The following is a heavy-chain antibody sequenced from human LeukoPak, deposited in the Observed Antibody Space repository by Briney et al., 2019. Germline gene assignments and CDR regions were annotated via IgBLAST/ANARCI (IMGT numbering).Heavy chain of an antibody. J-gene: IGHJ4*02. V-gene: IGHV4-39*01. CDR2: IYYSGTT. CDR1: GGSVSSSTYD. D-gene: IGHD2-2*01. CDR3: VRRVLSFSRPSNFDY. Sequence: TSETLSLTCSVYGGSVSSSTYDWGWIRQPPGKGLEWIGNIYYSGTTYYNPSLKSRVTISIDTSKKQFSLKLTSVTAADTAVYYCVRRVLSFSRPSNFDYWGQGILVTLSS.